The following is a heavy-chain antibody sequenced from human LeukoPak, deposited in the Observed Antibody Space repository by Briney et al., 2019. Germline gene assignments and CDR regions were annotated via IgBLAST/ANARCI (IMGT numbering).Heavy chain of an antibody. CDR2: IYPGDSNT. Sequence: GESLKISCKGSGYSFTSYWIGWVRQMPGKGLEWMGIIYPGDSNTEYNPSFQGQVTISADKSFTSVYLQWSSLKASDTAMYYCARLSRGWSGIFDVWGQGTMVTVS. J-gene: IGHJ3*01. CDR3: ARLSRGWSGIFDV. CDR1: GYSFTSYW. V-gene: IGHV5-51*01. D-gene: IGHD6-19*01.